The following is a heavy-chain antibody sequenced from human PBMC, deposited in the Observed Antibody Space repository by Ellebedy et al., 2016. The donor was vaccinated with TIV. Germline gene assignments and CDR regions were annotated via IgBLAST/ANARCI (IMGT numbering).Heavy chain of an antibody. CDR2: IYHSGST. J-gene: IGHJ4*02. V-gene: IGHV4-59*01. Sequence: SETLSLTXTVSGGSISSYSWSWIRQPPGKGLEWIGYIYHSGSTYYNPSLKSRVTISVDRSKNQFSLKLSSVTAADTAVYYCARDLGHSYGYIHGIWGQGTLVTVSS. CDR1: GGSISSYS. CDR3: ARDLGHSYGYIHGI. D-gene: IGHD5-18*01.